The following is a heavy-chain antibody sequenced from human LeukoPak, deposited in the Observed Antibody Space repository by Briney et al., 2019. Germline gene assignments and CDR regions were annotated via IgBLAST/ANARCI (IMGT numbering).Heavy chain of an antibody. V-gene: IGHV3-53*01. CDR1: GFTVSSNY. D-gene: IGHD6-6*01. J-gene: IGHJ4*01. Sequence: PGGSLRLSCAASGFTVSSNYMSWVRQAPGKGLEWVSVIYSGGSTYYADSVKGRFTISRDNSKNTLYLQMNSLRAEDTAVYYCVIPARQGASLDYWGHGTLVTVFS. CDR3: VIPARQGASLDY. CDR2: IYSGGST.